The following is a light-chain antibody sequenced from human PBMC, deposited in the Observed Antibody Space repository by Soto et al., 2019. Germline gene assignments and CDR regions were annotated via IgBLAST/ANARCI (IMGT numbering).Light chain of an antibody. Sequence: EIVLTQSPVTLSFSPGERATLSCRASQSVSSYLAWYQQKPGQAPGLLIYDASNRATGIPARFSGGGSGTDFTLTIDNLEPEDFAIYYCQQRSNWPPITFGQGTRLEIK. J-gene: IGKJ5*01. CDR1: QSVSSY. CDR3: QQRSNWPPIT. V-gene: IGKV3-11*01. CDR2: DAS.